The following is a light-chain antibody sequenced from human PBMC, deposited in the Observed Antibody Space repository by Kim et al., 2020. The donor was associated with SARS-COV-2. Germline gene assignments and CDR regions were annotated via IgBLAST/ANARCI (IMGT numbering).Light chain of an antibody. CDR1: ESVSIN. CDR3: QQSNDRSLT. Sequence: SVSRGERATPSCRDSESVSINLAWYQQKPGQAPRLLMYDASTRATGVPARFSGSGSGTEFTLTISSLQSEDFAVYYCQQSNDRSLTFGGGTKLEI. CDR2: DAS. V-gene: IGKV3-15*01. J-gene: IGKJ4*01.